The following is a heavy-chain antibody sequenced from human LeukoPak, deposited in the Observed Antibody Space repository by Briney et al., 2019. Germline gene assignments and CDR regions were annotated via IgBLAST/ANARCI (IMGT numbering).Heavy chain of an antibody. D-gene: IGHD2-2*01. CDR3: ARVLVVPAGGCDY. J-gene: IGHJ4*02. CDR2: ISYDGSNK. CDR1: GFTFSSYA. Sequence: GRSLRLSCAASGFTFSSYAMHWVRQAPGKGLEWVAVISYDGSNKYYADSVKGRLTISRDNSKNTLYLQMNSLRAEDTAVYYCARVLVVPAGGCDYWGQGTLVTVSS. V-gene: IGHV3-30-3*01.